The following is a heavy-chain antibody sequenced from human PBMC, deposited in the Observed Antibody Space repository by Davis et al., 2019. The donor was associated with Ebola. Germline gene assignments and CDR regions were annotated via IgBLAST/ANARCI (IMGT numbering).Heavy chain of an antibody. CDR1: GGSISSYY. J-gene: IGHJ3*02. CDR3: ARGTGAVTTYAFDI. CDR2: IYNSVNT. Sequence: GSLRLSCTVSGGSISSYYWSWIRQPPGKGLEWIGYIYNSVNTNYNPSLKSRVTISVDTSKNQVSLKLDSVTAADTAVYYCARGTGAVTTYAFDIWGQGTTVTVSS. D-gene: IGHD4-17*01. V-gene: IGHV4-59*01.